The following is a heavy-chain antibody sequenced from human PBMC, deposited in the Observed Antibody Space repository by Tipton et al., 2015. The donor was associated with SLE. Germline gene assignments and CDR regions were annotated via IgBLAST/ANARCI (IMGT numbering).Heavy chain of an antibody. Sequence: TLSLTCTVSGGSISSGGYYWSWIRQHPGKGLEWIGYIYYSGSTYYNPSLKSRVTISVDTSKKQFSLRLSSVTAADTAVYYCARDHTTVIPYKNYGMDVWGQGTTVTVSS. CDR3: ARDHTTVIPYKNYGMDV. D-gene: IGHD4-17*01. J-gene: IGHJ6*02. CDR2: IYYSGST. V-gene: IGHV4-31*03. CDR1: GGSISSGGYY.